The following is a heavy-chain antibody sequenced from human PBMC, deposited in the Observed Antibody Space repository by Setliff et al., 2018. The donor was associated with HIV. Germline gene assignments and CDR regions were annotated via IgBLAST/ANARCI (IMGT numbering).Heavy chain of an antibody. CDR2: IYYSGSS. J-gene: IGHJ4*02. V-gene: IGHV4-39*07. CDR3: ARGIAAAEGYFDY. Sequence: PSETLSLTCALSGGSISSSTFYWGWIRQPPGKGLEWIGNIYYSGSSYYNPSLNSRVTISLDTSKNQFSLKLSSVTAADTAVYYCARGIAAAEGYFDYWGQGTLVTVSS. CDR1: GGSISSSTFY. D-gene: IGHD6-13*01.